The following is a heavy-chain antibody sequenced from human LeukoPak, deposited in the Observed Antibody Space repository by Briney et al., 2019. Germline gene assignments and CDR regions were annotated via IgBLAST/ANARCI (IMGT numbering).Heavy chain of an antibody. CDR3: ARDYSGRITIFGVVNPNAFDI. J-gene: IGHJ3*02. CDR2: IYTSGST. V-gene: IGHV4-4*07. D-gene: IGHD3-3*01. CDR1: GGSISSYY. Sequence: PSETLSLTCTVSGGSISSYYWSWIRQPAGKGLEWIGRIYTSGSTNYNPSLKSRVTMSVDTSKNQFSLKLSSVTAADTAVYYCARDYSGRITIFGVVNPNAFDIWGQGTMVTVSS.